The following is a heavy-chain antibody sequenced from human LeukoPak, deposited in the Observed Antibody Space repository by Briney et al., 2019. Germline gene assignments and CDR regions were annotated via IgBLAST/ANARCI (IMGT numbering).Heavy chain of an antibody. J-gene: IGHJ4*02. CDR2: ISGSGGST. V-gene: IGHV3-23*01. D-gene: IGHD3-10*01. CDR1: GFTFSSYA. CDR3: AKDLSLLWFGEGYFDY. Sequence: GGSLRLSCAASGFTFSSYAMSWVRQAPGKGLEWVSAISGSGGSTYYADSVKGRFTISKDNSKNTVYLQMNSLRAEDTAVYYCAKDLSLLWFGEGYFDYWGQGTLVTVSS.